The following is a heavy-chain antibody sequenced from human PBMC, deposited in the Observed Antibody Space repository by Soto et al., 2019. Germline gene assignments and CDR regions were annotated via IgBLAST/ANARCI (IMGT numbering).Heavy chain of an antibody. CDR3: ARGYGDYGLIFDY. Sequence: ASVEVCCKASGYTFAINGSIWVRQDPGQGLEWMGWISAYNGNTNYAQKLQGRVTMTTDTSTSTAYMELRSLRSDDTAVYYCARGYGDYGLIFDYWGQGTLVTVSS. CDR2: ISAYNGNT. J-gene: IGHJ4*02. V-gene: IGHV1-18*01. CDR1: GYTFAING. D-gene: IGHD4-17*01.